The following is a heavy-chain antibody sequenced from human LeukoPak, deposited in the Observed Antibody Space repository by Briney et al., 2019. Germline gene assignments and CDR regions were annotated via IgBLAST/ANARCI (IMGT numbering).Heavy chain of an antibody. Sequence: ASVKVSCKASGYTFTNYHMNWVRQTTGQGLEWMGWMDPNSGDTGYAQKFQGRVTMTRDSSTNTAYMELSSLRSEDTAVFFCALRGPRYIYDYWGQGTLVTVSS. CDR3: ALRGPRYIYDY. D-gene: IGHD3-9*01. CDR1: GYTFTNYH. J-gene: IGHJ4*02. CDR2: MDPNSGDT. V-gene: IGHV1-8*01.